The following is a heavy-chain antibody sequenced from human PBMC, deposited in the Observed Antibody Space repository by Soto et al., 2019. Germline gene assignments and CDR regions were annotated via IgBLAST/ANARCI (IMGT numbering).Heavy chain of an antibody. J-gene: IGHJ6*02. D-gene: IGHD2-21*01. Sequence: PGGSLRLSCAASGFFFSSYWMHWVRQAPGKGLLWVSRIKSDGSSTSYADSVKGRFTISRDNAKNTLYLQMNSLRAEDTAVYYCARDRTLWDYYYGMDVWGQGTTVTGSS. CDR1: GFFFSSYW. CDR2: IKSDGSST. V-gene: IGHV3-74*01. CDR3: ARDRTLWDYYYGMDV.